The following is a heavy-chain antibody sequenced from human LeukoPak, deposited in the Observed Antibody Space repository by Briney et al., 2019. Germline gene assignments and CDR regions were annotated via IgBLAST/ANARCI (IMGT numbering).Heavy chain of an antibody. CDR2: ISRSATTI. CDR1: GFTFSSYE. D-gene: IGHD5-18*01. J-gene: IGHJ4*02. CDR3: ARIRNLDY. V-gene: IGHV3-48*03. Sequence: GSLSLSCAASGFTFSSYEMNWVRQAPGKGLEWVSSISRSATTIYYADSVKGRFTISRDNAKNSLYLQMISLRAEDTAVYYCARIRNLDYWGQGTLVTVSS.